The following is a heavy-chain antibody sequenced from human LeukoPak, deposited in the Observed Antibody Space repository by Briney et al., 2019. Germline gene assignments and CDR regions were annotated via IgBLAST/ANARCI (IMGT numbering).Heavy chain of an antibody. V-gene: IGHV5-51*01. CDR2: IYPGDSGT. Sequence: GESLKISCKGSGYSFTSYWIGWVRQMPGKGLEWMGIIYPGDSGTRYSPSFQGQVTISADKSISTAYLQWSSLKASDTAMYYCARHAVAAAGLYYFDYWGQGTLVTVSS. D-gene: IGHD6-13*01. J-gene: IGHJ4*02. CDR1: GYSFTSYW. CDR3: ARHAVAAAGLYYFDY.